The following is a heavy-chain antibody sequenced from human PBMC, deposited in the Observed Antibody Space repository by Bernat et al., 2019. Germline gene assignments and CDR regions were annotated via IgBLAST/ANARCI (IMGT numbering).Heavy chain of an antibody. V-gene: IGHV1-69*01. Sequence: QVQLVQSGAEVKKPGSSVKVSCKASGGTFSSYAISWVRQAPGQGLEWMGGMIPIFGTANYAQKLQGRVTNTAGASTSTTYMELSSLRSEDTAVYYCARAESETTNYYYYYYMDVWGKGTTVTVSS. CDR3: ARAESETTNYYYYYYMDV. J-gene: IGHJ6*03. CDR1: GGTFSSYA. CDR2: MIPIFGTA. D-gene: IGHD1-7*01.